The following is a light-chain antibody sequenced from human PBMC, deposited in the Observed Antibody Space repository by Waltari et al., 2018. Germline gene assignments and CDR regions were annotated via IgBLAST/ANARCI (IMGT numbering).Light chain of an antibody. V-gene: IGKV3-15*01. CDR3: QQYNDWPLS. CDR1: QSVTTK. J-gene: IGKJ4*01. CDR2: GAS. Sequence: IVMTQSPSTLSVSPGERATLSCRASQSVTTKLAWYQQKVGQPPSLLIYGASTRPSAMPDSFGGSGSGTEFTLTISSLQSEDFAVYYCQQYNDWPLSVGGGTKVEIK.